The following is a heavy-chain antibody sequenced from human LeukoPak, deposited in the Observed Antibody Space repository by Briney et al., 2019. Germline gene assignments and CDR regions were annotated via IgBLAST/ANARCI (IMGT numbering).Heavy chain of an antibody. CDR1: GFTFNNYG. CDR2: ISYDGSNK. D-gene: IGHD3-3*01. Sequence: GGSLRLSCAASGFTFNNYGLHWVRQAPGKGLEWVAVISYDGSNKYYADSVKGRFTISRDNSKNTLYLQMNSLRAEDTAVYYCARGHKLRFLEWLRANLLSFFDYWGQGTLVTVSS. J-gene: IGHJ4*02. V-gene: IGHV3-30*03. CDR3: ARGHKLRFLEWLRANLLSFFDY.